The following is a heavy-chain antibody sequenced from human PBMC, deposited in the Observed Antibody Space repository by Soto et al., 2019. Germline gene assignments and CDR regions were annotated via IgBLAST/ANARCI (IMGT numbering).Heavy chain of an antibody. CDR1: GYTFTSYY. Sequence: QVQLVQSGAEVKKPGASVKVSCKASGYTFTSYYMHWVRQAPGQGLEWMGIISPSGGSTTYVQKFKDTRRQTRHTSTNTVNMELSSLRSEDTALYYCARVYCSGGGCYGIDYWGQGTLVTVSS. CDR2: ISPSGGST. J-gene: IGHJ4*02. V-gene: IGHV1-46*01. D-gene: IGHD2-15*01. CDR3: ARVYCSGGGCYGIDY.